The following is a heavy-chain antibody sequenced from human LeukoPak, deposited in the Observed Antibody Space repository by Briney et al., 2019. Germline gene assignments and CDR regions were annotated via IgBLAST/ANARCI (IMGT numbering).Heavy chain of an antibody. Sequence: PSETLSLTCTVSGGSISSYYWSWIRQPAGKGLEWIGRIYASGSINYNPSLKSRVTMSLDTSKNQFSLNLSSVTAADTALYYCAREAVYYGSGRLDCWGQGTLVTVSS. D-gene: IGHD3-10*01. V-gene: IGHV4-4*07. CDR1: GGSISSYY. CDR3: AREAVYYGSGRLDC. CDR2: IYASGSI. J-gene: IGHJ4*02.